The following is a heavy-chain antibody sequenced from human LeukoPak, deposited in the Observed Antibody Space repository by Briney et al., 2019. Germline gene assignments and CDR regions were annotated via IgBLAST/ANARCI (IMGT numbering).Heavy chain of an antibody. CDR1: GGSFSGYY. Sequence: SETLSLTCAVYGGSFSGYYWSWIRQPPGKGLEWIGEINHSGSTNYNPSLKSRVTISVDTSKNQFSLKLSSVTAADTAVYYCARGRKHRDGYNWSYWGQGTLVTVSS. J-gene: IGHJ4*02. V-gene: IGHV4-34*01. CDR3: ARGRKHRDGYNWSY. CDR2: INHSGST. D-gene: IGHD5-24*01.